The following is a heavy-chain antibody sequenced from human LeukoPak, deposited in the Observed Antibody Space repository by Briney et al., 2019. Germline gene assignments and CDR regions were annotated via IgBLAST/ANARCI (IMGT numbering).Heavy chain of an antibody. V-gene: IGHV4-34*01. CDR1: GGSFSGYY. Sequence: SETLSLTCAVYGGSFSGYYWSWIRQPPGKGLEWIGEIYHSGSTNYNPSLKSRVTISVDKSKNQFSLKLSSVTAADTAVYYCAGDQGENYYYGMDVWSQGTTVTVSS. CDR2: IYHSGST. CDR3: AGDQGENYYYGMDV. D-gene: IGHD3-16*01. J-gene: IGHJ6*02.